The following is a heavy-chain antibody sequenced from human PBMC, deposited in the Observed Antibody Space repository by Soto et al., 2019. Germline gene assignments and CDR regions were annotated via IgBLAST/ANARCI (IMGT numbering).Heavy chain of an antibody. J-gene: IGHJ5*02. CDR2: VHYSGST. D-gene: IGHD2-2*02. V-gene: IGHV4-59*01. CDR3: ARDQLGYCSRTTCYNGLEP. CDR1: GGSISSYY. Sequence: PSETLSLTCTVSGGSISSYYWTWIRQPPGKGLEWIGYVHYSGSTNYNPSLRSRGTITVDTSKNQFSLKLRSVTAADTAVYYCARDQLGYCSRTTCYNGLEPWGQGTLVTVSS.